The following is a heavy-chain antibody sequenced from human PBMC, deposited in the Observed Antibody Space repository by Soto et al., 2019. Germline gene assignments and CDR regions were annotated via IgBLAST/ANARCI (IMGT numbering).Heavy chain of an antibody. CDR3: ARDRGANRSGMDV. CDR2: IWYDGSNK. D-gene: IGHD1-26*01. V-gene: IGHV3-33*01. J-gene: IGHJ6*04. CDR1: GFTFSSYG. Sequence: PGGSLRLSCAASGFTFSSYGMHWVRQAPGKGLEWVAVIWYDGSNKYYADSVKGRFTISRDNSKNTLYLQMNSLRAEDTAVYYCARDRGANRSGMDVGGKGTTVTVSS.